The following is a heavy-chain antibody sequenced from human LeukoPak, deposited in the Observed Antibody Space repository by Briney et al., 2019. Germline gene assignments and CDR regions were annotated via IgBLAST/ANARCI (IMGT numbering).Heavy chain of an antibody. D-gene: IGHD4-17*01. V-gene: IGHV1-69*04. J-gene: IGHJ3*02. CDR3: ARDRDYGDHDAFDI. CDR2: IIPILGIA. Sequence: ASVKVSCKASGGTFSSYTISWVRQAPGQGLEWMGRIIPILGIANYAQKFQGRVTITADKSTSTAYMELSSLRSEDTAVYYCARDRDYGDHDAFDIWGQGTMVTVS. CDR1: GGTFSSYT.